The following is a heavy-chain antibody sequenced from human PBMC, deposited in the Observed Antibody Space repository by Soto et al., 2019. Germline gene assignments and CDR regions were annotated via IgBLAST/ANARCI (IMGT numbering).Heavy chain of an antibody. J-gene: IGHJ4*02. CDR1: GYSISSGYY. CDR2: IYYSGST. V-gene: IGHV4-38-2*01. D-gene: IGHD3-10*01. Sequence: SETLSLTCAVSGYSISSGYYWGWLRQPPGKGLEWIGSIYYSGSTYYNPSLKSRVTISVDTSKNQFSLKLSSVTAADTAVYYCARENRGVITSQFDYWGQGTLVTVSS. CDR3: ARENRGVITSQFDY.